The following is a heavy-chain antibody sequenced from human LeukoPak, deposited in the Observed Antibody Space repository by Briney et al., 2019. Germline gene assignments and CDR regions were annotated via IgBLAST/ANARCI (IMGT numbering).Heavy chain of an antibody. CDR3: ARDPRRNYYDSSGYQNDAFDI. V-gene: IGHV4-39*07. Sequence: SETLSLTCTVSHASISSSSYYWGWIRQPPGEGLEWIGSISYSGSTYYNPSLKSRVTISVDTSKSQFSLKLSSVTAADTAVYYCARDPRRNYYDSSGYQNDAFDIWGQGTMVTVSS. CDR1: HASISSSSYY. J-gene: IGHJ3*02. CDR2: ISYSGST. D-gene: IGHD3-22*01.